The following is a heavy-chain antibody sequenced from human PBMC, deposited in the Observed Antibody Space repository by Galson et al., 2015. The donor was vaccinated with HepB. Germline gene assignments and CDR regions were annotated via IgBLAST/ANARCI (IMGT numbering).Heavy chain of an antibody. CDR3: ARGKKDLVVVPAVRYYYYNGMDV. CDR1: GGTFRSCT. J-gene: IGHJ6*02. Sequence: SCKASGGTFRSCTINWLRQAPGQGLEWMGGIIPIFGTRNSAQKFQCGVTITADESTSTVYMELSSLRSEDTAVYYCARGKKDLVVVPAVRYYYYNGMDVWGQGTTVTVSS. D-gene: IGHD2-2*01. CDR2: IIPIFGTR. V-gene: IGHV1-69*01.